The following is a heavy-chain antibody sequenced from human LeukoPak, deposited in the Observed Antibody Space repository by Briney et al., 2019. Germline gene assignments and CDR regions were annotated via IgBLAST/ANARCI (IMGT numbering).Heavy chain of an antibody. CDR3: ASSVVAYLDY. CDR2: IIPIFGTA. D-gene: IGHD3-22*01. J-gene: IGHJ4*02. Sequence: GASVRVSCKASGGPVTSYAISSVRQAPGHGLEWMGGIIPIFGTANYAQKFQGRVTITADESTSTAYMELSSLRSEDTAVYYCASSVVAYLDYWGQGTLATVSS. V-gene: IGHV1-69*13. CDR1: GGPVTSYA.